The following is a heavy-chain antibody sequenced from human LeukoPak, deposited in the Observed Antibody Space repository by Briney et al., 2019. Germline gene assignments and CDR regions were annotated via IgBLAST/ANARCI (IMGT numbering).Heavy chain of an antibody. V-gene: IGHV3-74*01. CDR1: GFTFSSYW. CDR3: AREILSGDDAFDI. D-gene: IGHD3-10*01. J-gene: IGHJ3*02. CDR2: INSDGSST. Sequence: GGSLRLSCAASGFTFSSYWMHWVRQAPGKGLVWVSRINSDGSSTSYADSVKGRFTISRHNAKNTLYLQMTSLRAEDTAVYYCAREILSGDDAFDIWGQGTMVTVSS.